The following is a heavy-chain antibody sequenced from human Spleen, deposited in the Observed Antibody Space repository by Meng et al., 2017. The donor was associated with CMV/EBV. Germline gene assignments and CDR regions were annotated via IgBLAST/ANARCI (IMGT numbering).Heavy chain of an antibody. V-gene: IGHV1-18*04. D-gene: IGHD4-11*01. CDR1: GYMFGNYG. J-gene: IGHJ5*02. CDR3: ARNLQGFNWFDP. CDR2: TSTSMEND. Sequence: SCKASGYMFGNYGITWLSQAPGQGLEWMGWTSTSMENDHDAQKVRGRVTMTTDTSTSTAYMELRSLKSDDTALYYCARNLQGFNWFDPWGQGTLVTVSS.